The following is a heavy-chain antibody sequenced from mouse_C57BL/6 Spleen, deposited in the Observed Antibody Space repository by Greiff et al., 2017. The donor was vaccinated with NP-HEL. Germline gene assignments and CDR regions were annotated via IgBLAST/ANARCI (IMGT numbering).Heavy chain of an antibody. D-gene: IGHD1-1*01. Sequence: EVQLQQSGPELVKPGDSVKISCKASGYSFTGYFMNWVMQSHGKSLEWIGRINPYNGDTFYNQKFKGKATLTVDKSSSTAHMELRSLTSEDSAVYYCARNPFYYGSSYGYFDVWGTGTTVTVSS. CDR1: GYSFTGYF. CDR3: ARNPFYYGSSYGYFDV. V-gene: IGHV1-20*01. CDR2: INPYNGDT. J-gene: IGHJ1*03.